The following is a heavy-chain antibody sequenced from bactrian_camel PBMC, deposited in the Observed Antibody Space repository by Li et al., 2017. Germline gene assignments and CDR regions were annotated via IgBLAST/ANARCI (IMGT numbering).Heavy chain of an antibody. V-gene: IGHV3S53*01. D-gene: IGHD3*01. Sequence: HVQLVESGGGSVQSGGSLRLSCAVSRNIDDSYCIGWFRQAPGEERVQVAVIDSLHMTSYADSVKGRFTISQDDANNTVYLTMNWLGTADTARYYCAKARRVADTCVGPSCYEVWGQGTQVTVS. J-gene: IGHJ4*01. CDR3: AKARRVADTCVGPSCYEV. CDR2: IDSLHMT. CDR1: RNIDDSYC.